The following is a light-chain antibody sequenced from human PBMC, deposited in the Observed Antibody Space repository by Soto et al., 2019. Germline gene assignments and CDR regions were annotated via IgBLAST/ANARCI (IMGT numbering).Light chain of an antibody. V-gene: IGKV1-39*01. J-gene: IGKJ2*01. CDR2: HAS. CDR1: QAISSL. CDR3: QQSHSTPPDT. Sequence: DIHMTQFPSSLSASVGEKVTITCRASQAISSLLNWYQQKPGKAPRLLIHHASSLQSGLPSRFSGSGSGTDFTLTISNLQPEDSATYYCQQSHSTPPDTFGQGTKLEIK.